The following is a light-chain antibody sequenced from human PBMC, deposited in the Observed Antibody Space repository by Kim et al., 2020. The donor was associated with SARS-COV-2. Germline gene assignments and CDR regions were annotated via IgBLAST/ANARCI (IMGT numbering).Light chain of an antibody. V-gene: IGKV1-5*01. Sequence: LSASVGDRVTITCRASLSVSNWLAWYQQKPGKAPKLLIYDASSLESGVPSRFSGSGSGTEFTLTISSLQPADFATYYCQQYNTWSFGQGTKVDIK. J-gene: IGKJ1*01. CDR2: DAS. CDR3: QQYNTWS. CDR1: LSVSNW.